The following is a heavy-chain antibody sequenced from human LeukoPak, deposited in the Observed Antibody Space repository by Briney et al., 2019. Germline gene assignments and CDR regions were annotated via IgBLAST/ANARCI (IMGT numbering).Heavy chain of an antibody. CDR2: INHSGST. CDR3: ARGLVGYNTNAFDI. D-gene: IGHD5-24*01. J-gene: IGHJ3*02. CDR1: GGSFSGYH. Sequence: SETLSLTCAVYGGSFSGYHWSWIRQPPGKGLEWIGEINHSGSTNYNPSLKSRVTISVDTSKNQFSLKLSSVTAADTAVYYCARGLVGYNTNAFDIWGQGTMVTVSS. V-gene: IGHV4-34*01.